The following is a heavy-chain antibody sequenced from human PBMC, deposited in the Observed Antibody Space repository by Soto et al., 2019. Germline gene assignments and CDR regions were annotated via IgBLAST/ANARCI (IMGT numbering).Heavy chain of an antibody. CDR3: ARVSTGTTFPPFAYYYGMDV. J-gene: IGHJ6*01. D-gene: IGHD1-7*01. V-gene: IGHV3-33*01. CDR2: IWYDGSNK. Sequence: PGGSPRLSCAASGFTFSSYGMHWVRQAPGKGLEWVAVIWYDGSNKYYADSVKGRFTISRDNSKNTLYLQMNSLRAEDTAVYYCARVSTGTTFPPFAYYYGMDVWGQGTTVTFSS. CDR1: GFTFSSYG.